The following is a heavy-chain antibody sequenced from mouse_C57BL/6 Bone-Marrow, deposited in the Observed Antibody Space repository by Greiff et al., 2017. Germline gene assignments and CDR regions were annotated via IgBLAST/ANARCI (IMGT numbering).Heavy chain of an antibody. CDR2: IDPSDSYT. Sequence: QVQLQQPGAELVMPGASVKLSCKASGYTFTSYWMHCVKQRPGQGLEWIGEIDPSDSYTNYNQKFKGKSTLTVDKSSSTAYMQLSSLTSEDSAVYYCAIGSSGLAWFAYWGQGTLVTVSA. CDR1: GYTFTSYW. J-gene: IGHJ3*01. V-gene: IGHV1-69*01. D-gene: IGHD3-2*02. CDR3: AIGSSGLAWFAY.